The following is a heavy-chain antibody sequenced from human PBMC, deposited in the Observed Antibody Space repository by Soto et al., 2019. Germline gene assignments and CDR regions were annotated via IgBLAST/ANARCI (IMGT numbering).Heavy chain of an antibody. Sequence: SETLSLTCAVSGDSISSMNWWSWVRQPPGKGLEWIGEINHSGSTNYNPSLKSRVTISVDTSKNQFSLKLTSVTAADTAVYYCARDKITGLFDYWGQGTLVTVPQ. D-gene: IGHD2-8*02. CDR2: INHSGST. V-gene: IGHV4-4*02. J-gene: IGHJ4*02. CDR1: GDSISSMNW. CDR3: ARDKITGLFDY.